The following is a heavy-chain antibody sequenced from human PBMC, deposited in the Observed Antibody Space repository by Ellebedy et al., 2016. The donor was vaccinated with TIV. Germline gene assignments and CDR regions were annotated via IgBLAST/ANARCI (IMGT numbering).Heavy chain of an antibody. J-gene: IGHJ6*02. V-gene: IGHV1-8*01. CDR1: GYTFTSYD. Sequence: ASVKVSCXASGYTFTSYDINWVRQATGQGLEWMGWMNPNSGNTGYAQKFQGRVTMTRNTSISTAYMELSSLRSEDTAVYYCARMAGGSGWWDYYGMDVWGQGTTVTVSS. D-gene: IGHD6-19*01. CDR2: MNPNSGNT. CDR3: ARMAGGSGWWDYYGMDV.